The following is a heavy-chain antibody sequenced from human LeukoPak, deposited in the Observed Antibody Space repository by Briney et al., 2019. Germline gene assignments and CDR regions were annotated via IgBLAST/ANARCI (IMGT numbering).Heavy chain of an antibody. CDR2: MHEDGTQI. D-gene: IGHD1-26*01. CDR1: GFTFSQST. CDR3: ATGGAPGGRFEN. J-gene: IGHJ4*02. Sequence: GGSLRLSCVVSGFTFSQSTMTWVRQAPGKGPEWVAKMHEDGTQIRYVDSVKGRFTISRDNAKNSLFLQMNSLRVEDTAVYYCATGGAPGGRFENWGQGMLVTVSS. V-gene: IGHV3-7*01.